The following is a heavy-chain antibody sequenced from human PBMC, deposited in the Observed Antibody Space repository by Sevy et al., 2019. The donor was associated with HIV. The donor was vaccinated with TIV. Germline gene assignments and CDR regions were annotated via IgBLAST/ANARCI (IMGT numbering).Heavy chain of an antibody. J-gene: IGHJ3*02. D-gene: IGHD3-16*02. V-gene: IGHV3-33*01. Sequence: GGSLRLSCAASGFTFSSYGMHWVCQAPGKGLEWVAVIWYDGSNKYYADSVKGRFTISRDNSKNTLYLQMNSLRAEDTAVYYCARVKRSNDYVWGSYRYWNAFDIWGQGTMVTVSS. CDR2: IWYDGSNK. CDR3: ARVKRSNDYVWGSYRYWNAFDI. CDR1: GFTFSSYG.